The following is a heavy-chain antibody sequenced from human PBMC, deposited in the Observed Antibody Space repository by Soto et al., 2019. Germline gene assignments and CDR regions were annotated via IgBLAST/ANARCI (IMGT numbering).Heavy chain of an antibody. Sequence: SVKVSCKASGGTFSSYAISWVRQAPGQGLEWMGGIIPIFGTANYAQKFQGRVTITADESTSTAYMELSSLRSEDTAVYYCARDPDYCDSSGNLFDYWGQGTLVTVSS. V-gene: IGHV1-69*13. CDR2: IIPIFGTA. CDR1: GGTFSSYA. D-gene: IGHD3-22*01. J-gene: IGHJ4*02. CDR3: ARDPDYCDSSGNLFDY.